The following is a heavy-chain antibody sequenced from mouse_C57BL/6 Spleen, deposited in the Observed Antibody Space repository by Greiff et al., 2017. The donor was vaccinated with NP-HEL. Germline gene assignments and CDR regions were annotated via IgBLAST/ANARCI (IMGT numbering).Heavy chain of an antibody. D-gene: IGHD1-1*01. CDR1: GYTFTSYW. J-gene: IGHJ1*03. CDR3: ARSGYYGSSYGWYFDV. Sequence: QVQLQQPGAELVLPGASVKLSCKASGYTFTSYWMHWVKQRPGQGLEWIGEIDPSDSYTNYNQKFKGKSTLTVAKSSSTAYMQLSSLTSEDSAVYYCARSGYYGSSYGWYFDVWGTGTTVTVSS. CDR2: IDPSDSYT. V-gene: IGHV1-69*01.